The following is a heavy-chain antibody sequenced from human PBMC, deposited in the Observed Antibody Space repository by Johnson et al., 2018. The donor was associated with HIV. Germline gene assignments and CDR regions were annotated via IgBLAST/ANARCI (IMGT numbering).Heavy chain of an antibody. D-gene: IGHD6-13*01. CDR2: IYTGAST. Sequence: VQLVESGGGLVKPGGSLRLSCAPSGFTFSDYYMSWIRQAPGQGLKWDSLIYTGASTSYADSVTGRFTISTDTSKNTLYLQMNSLRAEDTAVYYCARSPRAAEGAFDVWGHGTLVTVSS. CDR3: ARSPRAAEGAFDV. J-gene: IGHJ3*01. CDR1: GFTFSDYY. V-gene: IGHV3-66*02.